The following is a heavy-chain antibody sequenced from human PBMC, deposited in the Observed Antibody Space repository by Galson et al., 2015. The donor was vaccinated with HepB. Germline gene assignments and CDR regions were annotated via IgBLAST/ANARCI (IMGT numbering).Heavy chain of an antibody. Sequence: SVKVSCKASGYTFTSYAMNWVRQAPGQGLEWMGWINTNTGNPTYAQGFTGRFVFSLDTSVSTAYLQISSLKAEDTAVYYCARVVKPHAFGGVIVIYYYGMDVWGQGTTVTVSS. CDR2: INTNTGNP. CDR3: ARVVKPHAFGGVIVIYYYGMDV. J-gene: IGHJ6*02. D-gene: IGHD3-16*02. V-gene: IGHV7-4-1*02. CDR1: GYTFTSYA.